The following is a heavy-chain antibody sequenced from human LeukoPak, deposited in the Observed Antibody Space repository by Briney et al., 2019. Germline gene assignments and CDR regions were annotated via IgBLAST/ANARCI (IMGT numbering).Heavy chain of an antibody. D-gene: IGHD1-26*01. CDR2: ISYDGSNK. CDR1: GFTFSSYG. CDR3: AREDTDSGSYYPEYFQH. V-gene: IGHV3-30*03. J-gene: IGHJ1*01. Sequence: GGSLRLSCAASGFTFSSYGMHWVRQAPGKGLEWVAVISYDGSNKYYADSVKGRFTISRDNSKNTLYLQMNSLRAEDTAVYYCAREDTDSGSYYPEYFQHWGQGTLVTVSS.